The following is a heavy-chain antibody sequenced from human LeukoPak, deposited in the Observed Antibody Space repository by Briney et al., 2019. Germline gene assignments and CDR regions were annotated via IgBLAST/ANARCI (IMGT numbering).Heavy chain of an antibody. D-gene: IGHD3-22*01. Sequence: GGSLRLSCAASGFTFSSYAMSWVRQAPGKGLEWVSAISGSGGSTYYADSVKGRFTISRDNSKNTLYLQMNSLRAEDTAVYYCAKEFSGFYDSSGYLSFDYWGQGTLVTVSS. CDR2: ISGSGGST. CDR1: GFTFSSYA. J-gene: IGHJ4*02. CDR3: AKEFSGFYDSSGYLSFDY. V-gene: IGHV3-23*01.